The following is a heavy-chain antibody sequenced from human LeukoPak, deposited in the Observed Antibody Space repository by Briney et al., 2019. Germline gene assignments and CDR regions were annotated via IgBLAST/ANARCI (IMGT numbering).Heavy chain of an antibody. D-gene: IGHD3-22*01. CDR3: ARSKARITMIVDFDY. J-gene: IGHJ4*02. CDR1: GFTFSDYY. V-gene: IGHV3-11*01. Sequence: GGSLRLSCAASGFTFSDYYMSWIRQAPGKGLEWVSYISSSGTTIYNADSVKGRFTISRDNAKNSLYLQMNSLRAEDTAVYYCARSKARITMIVDFDYWGQGTLVTVSS. CDR2: ISSSGTTI.